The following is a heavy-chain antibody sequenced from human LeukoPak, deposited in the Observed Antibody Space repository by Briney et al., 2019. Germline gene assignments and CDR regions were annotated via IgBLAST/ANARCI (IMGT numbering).Heavy chain of an antibody. D-gene: IGHD2-8*01. V-gene: IGHV4-4*02. CDR1: GGSISSSNW. CDR2: IYHSGST. Sequence: SETLSLTCAVSGGSISSSNWWSWVRQPPGKGLEWIGEIYHSGSTNYNPSLKSRVTISVDKSENQFSLKLSSVTAADTAVYFCARDRGDNGYDYWGQGTLVTVSS. J-gene: IGHJ4*02. CDR3: ARDRGDNGYDY.